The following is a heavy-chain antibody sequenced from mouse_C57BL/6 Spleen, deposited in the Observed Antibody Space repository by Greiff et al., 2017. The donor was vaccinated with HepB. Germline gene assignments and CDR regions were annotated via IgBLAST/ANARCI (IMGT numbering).Heavy chain of an antibody. V-gene: IGHV1-59*01. J-gene: IGHJ3*01. D-gene: IGHD3-2*02. CDR2: IDPSDSYT. CDR1: GYTFTSYW. Sequence: VQLQQPGAELVRPGTSVKLSCKASGYTFTSYWMHWVKQRPGQGLEWIGVIDPSDSYTNYNQKFKGKATLTVDTSSSTAYMQLSSLTSEDSAVYYCARGAQVSWFAYWGQGTLVTVSA. CDR3: ARGAQVSWFAY.